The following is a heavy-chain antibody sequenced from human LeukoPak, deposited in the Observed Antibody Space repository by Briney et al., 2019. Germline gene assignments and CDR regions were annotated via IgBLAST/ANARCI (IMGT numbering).Heavy chain of an antibody. D-gene: IGHD6-13*01. CDR2: ISSSSSYI. CDR3: AKVALSSSSVQIFDY. CDR1: GFIVSSDY. V-gene: IGHV3-21*05. Sequence: GGSLRLSCAASGFIVSSDYMSWVRQAPGKGLEWVSYISSSSSYIYYADSVKGRFTISRDNAKNSLYLQMNSLRAEDTAVYYCAKVALSSSSVQIFDYWGQGTLVTVSS. J-gene: IGHJ4*02.